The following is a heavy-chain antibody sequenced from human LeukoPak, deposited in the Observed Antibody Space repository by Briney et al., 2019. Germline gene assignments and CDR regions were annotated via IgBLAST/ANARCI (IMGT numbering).Heavy chain of an antibody. J-gene: IGHJ5*02. CDR1: GGSISSGDYY. CDR2: IYYSGSV. D-gene: IGHD2-15*01. V-gene: IGHV4-30-4*01. Sequence: PSQTLSLTCSVSGGSISSGDYYWSWIRQSPEKGLEWIGFIYYSGSVFYNPSLKSRLAISVDSSVNQFSLTLTSVTAADTAVYYCARGGRFCAAGSCYPNSFALWGQGTLVTVSS. CDR3: ARGGRFCAAGSCYPNSFAL.